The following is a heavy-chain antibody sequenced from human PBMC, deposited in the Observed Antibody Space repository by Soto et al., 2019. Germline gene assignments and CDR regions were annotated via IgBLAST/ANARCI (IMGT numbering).Heavy chain of an antibody. Sequence: SETLSLTCTVSGGSVSSGSYYWSWIRQPPGKGLEWIGYIYYSGSTNYNPSLKSRVTISVDTSKNQFSLKLSSVTAADTAVYYCARDGGTSSIAAPHFDYWGQGTLVTVSS. CDR1: GGSVSSGSYY. V-gene: IGHV4-61*01. CDR2: IYYSGST. J-gene: IGHJ4*02. CDR3: ARDGGTSSIAAPHFDY. D-gene: IGHD6-6*01.